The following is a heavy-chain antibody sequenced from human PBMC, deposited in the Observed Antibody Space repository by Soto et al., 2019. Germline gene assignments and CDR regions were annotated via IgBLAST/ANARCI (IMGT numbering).Heavy chain of an antibody. CDR1: GGTFSSYA. CDR3: AGVLKGYYDSSGYAFDI. D-gene: IGHD3-22*01. Sequence: QVQLVQSGAEVKKPGSSVKVSCKASGGTFSSYAISWVRQAPGQGLEWMGGIIPIFGTANYAQKFQGRVTITADESTSTAYMELSSVRSEDTAVYYCAGVLKGYYDSSGYAFDIWGQGTMVTVSS. J-gene: IGHJ3*02. CDR2: IIPIFGTA. V-gene: IGHV1-69*01.